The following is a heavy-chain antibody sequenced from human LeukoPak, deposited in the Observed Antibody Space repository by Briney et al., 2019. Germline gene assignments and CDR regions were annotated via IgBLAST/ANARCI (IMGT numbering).Heavy chain of an antibody. J-gene: IGHJ3*01. V-gene: IGHV3-66*01. CDR2: IYSGGST. CDR1: GFTVSSNY. CDR3: ARAVHYYDSLGAAFDL. D-gene: IGHD3-22*01. Sequence: GGSLRLSCAASGFTVSSNYMSWVRQAPGKGLEWVSVIYSGGSTYYADSVKGRFTISRDNSKNTLYLQMNSLRAEDTALYYCARAVHYYDSLGAAFDLWGQGTMVTVSS.